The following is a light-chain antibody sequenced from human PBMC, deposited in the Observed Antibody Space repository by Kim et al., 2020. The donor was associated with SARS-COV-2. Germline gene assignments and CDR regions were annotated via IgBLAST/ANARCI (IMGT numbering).Light chain of an antibody. Sequence: ASGRTVRITCQGDSLRSYYASWYQQKPGQAPVLVIYGKNNRPSGIPDRFSGSSSGNTASLTITGAQAEDEADYYCNSRDSSGNHVVFGGGTQLTVL. CDR1: SLRSYY. CDR3: NSRDSSGNHVV. J-gene: IGLJ2*01. CDR2: GKN. V-gene: IGLV3-19*01.